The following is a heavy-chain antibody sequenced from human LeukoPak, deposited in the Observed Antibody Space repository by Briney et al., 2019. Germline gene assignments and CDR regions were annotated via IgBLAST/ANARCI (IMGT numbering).Heavy chain of an antibody. Sequence: ASVKVSCKASGYAFTGYYMHWARQAPGQGLEWMGWMNPNSGNTGYAQKFQGRVTMTRNTSISTAYMELSSLRSEDTAVYYCARMGELTGYDDAFDIWGQGTMVTVSS. CDR1: GYAFTGYY. CDR3: ARMGELTGYDDAFDI. D-gene: IGHD3-9*01. V-gene: IGHV1-8*02. CDR2: MNPNSGNT. J-gene: IGHJ3*02.